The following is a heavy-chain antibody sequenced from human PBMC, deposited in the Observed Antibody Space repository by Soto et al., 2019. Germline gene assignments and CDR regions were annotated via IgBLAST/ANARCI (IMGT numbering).Heavy chain of an antibody. D-gene: IGHD3-10*01. CDR3: AHRLMVRGAFDP. J-gene: IGHJ5*02. CDR2: IYWDDEK. V-gene: IGHV2-5*02. CDR1: GFSLSTSGVG. Sequence: QITLKESGPTLVKPTQTLTLTCSFSGFSLSTSGVGVGWIRQPPGKALEWLALIYWDDEKRYSPSLRSRLTITKDTSKKQVVLTMTNMDPVDTATYYCAHRLMVRGAFDPWGQGTLVTVSS.